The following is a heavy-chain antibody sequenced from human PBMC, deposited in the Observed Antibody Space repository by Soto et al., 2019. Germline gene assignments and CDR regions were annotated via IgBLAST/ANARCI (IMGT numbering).Heavy chain of an antibody. D-gene: IGHD3-10*01. V-gene: IGHV3-23*01. CDR3: AKPGITMVRGANDAFDI. Sequence: GGSLRLSCAASGFTFSSYAMSWVRQAPGKGLEWVSATSGSGGSTYYADSVKGRFTISRDNSKNTLYLQMNSLRAEDTAVYYCAKPGITMVRGANDAFDIWGQGTMVTVSS. CDR2: TSGSGGST. CDR1: GFTFSSYA. J-gene: IGHJ3*02.